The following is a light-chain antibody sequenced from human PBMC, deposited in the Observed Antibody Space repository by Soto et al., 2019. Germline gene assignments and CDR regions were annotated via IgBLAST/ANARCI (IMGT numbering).Light chain of an antibody. V-gene: IGKV3-11*01. J-gene: IGKJ1*01. CDR1: QSVSSY. CDR3: QQRSNWPT. Sequence: PGERATLSCRASQSVSSYLAWYQQKPGQAPRLLIYDASNRATGIPARFSGSRSGTDFTLTISSLEPEDFAVYYCQQRSNWPTFGQGTKVEIK. CDR2: DAS.